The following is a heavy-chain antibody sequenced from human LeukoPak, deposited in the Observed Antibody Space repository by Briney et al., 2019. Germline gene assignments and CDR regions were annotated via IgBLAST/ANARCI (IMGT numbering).Heavy chain of an antibody. D-gene: IGHD2-15*01. CDR3: AKTTTGYSSGRYPAWPIDY. Sequence: PGGSLRLSCAASGFTVSSNYMSWVRQAPGKGLEWVSGIFGSGGSAHYADSVKGRFTISRDNSKNTVYLQMDSLRAEDTAIYYCAKTTTGYSSGRYPAWPIDYWGQGTLVTVSS. J-gene: IGHJ4*02. V-gene: IGHV3-23*01. CDR1: GFTVSSNY. CDR2: IFGSGGSA.